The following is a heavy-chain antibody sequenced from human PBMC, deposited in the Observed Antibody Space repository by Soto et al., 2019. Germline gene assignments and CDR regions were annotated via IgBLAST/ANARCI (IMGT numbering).Heavy chain of an antibody. CDR1: GISLNTSAVG. J-gene: IGHJ4*02. CDR3: AHLLLRSFDWLPLAYDY. D-gene: IGHD3-9*01. Sequence: QITLKESGPTLVKPTQTLTLTCTFSGISLNTSAVGVGWIRQPPGKALEWLALIYWDDDKRYSPSLKSRLTITKDTSKNHVVLTMTNMDPVDTATYYCAHLLLRSFDWLPLAYDYWGQGTLVTVSS. V-gene: IGHV2-5*02. CDR2: IYWDDDK.